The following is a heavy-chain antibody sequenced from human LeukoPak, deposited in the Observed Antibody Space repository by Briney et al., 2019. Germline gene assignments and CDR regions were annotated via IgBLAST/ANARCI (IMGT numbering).Heavy chain of an antibody. CDR1: GDSINTYY. CDR3: ARENPSGYYNRPIDY. CDR2: IYYSGSI. Sequence: PSETLSLTCTVSGDSINTYYWNWIRQPPGKGLEWIGDIYYSGSIKYNPSLKSRVTMSVDTSKNQFSLKLSSVTAADTAIYYCARENPSGYYNRPIDYWGQGTLVTVSS. V-gene: IGHV4-59*01. J-gene: IGHJ4*02. D-gene: IGHD3-22*01.